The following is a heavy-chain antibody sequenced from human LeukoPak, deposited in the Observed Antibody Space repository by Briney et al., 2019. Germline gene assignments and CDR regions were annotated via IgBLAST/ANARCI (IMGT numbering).Heavy chain of an antibody. Sequence: PGGSLRLSCAASGFTFSSYAMSWVRQAPGKGLEWVSAISKSGDSTFYAGSVKGRFTISRDNSKNTLYLQMNSLRAEDTAVYYCARDLGGSYRGYFDYWGQGTLVTVSS. D-gene: IGHD1-26*01. CDR1: GFTFSSYA. CDR3: ARDLGGSYRGYFDY. J-gene: IGHJ4*02. CDR2: ISKSGDST. V-gene: IGHV3-23*01.